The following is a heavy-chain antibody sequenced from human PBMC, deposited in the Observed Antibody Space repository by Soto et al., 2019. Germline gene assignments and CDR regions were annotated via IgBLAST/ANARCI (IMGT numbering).Heavy chain of an antibody. CDR2: IYPGDSDT. D-gene: IGHD5-18*01. V-gene: IGHV5-51*01. Sequence: GESLKISCKGSGYSFTSYWIGWVRQMPGKGLEWMGIIYPGDSDTRYSPSFQGQVTISADKSISTAYLQWSSLKASDTAMYYCARHDGGEVKQLGAFDIWGQGTMVTVSS. J-gene: IGHJ3*02. CDR3: ARHDGGEVKQLGAFDI. CDR1: GYSFTSYW.